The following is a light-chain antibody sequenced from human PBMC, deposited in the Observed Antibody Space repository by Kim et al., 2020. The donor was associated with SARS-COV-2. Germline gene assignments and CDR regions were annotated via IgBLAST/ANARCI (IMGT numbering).Light chain of an antibody. J-gene: IGKJ1*01. V-gene: IGKV1-17*03. CDR3: LQHNGYPWT. CDR2: AAS. CDR1: EDISNY. Sequence: DIQMTQSPSAMSASVGDRVTITCRASEDISNYLAWFQQKPGQVPKRLIYAASSLQSGVPSRFSGSGSGTEFTLTISSLQPEDFATYYCLQHNGYPWTFGQGTKVEIK.